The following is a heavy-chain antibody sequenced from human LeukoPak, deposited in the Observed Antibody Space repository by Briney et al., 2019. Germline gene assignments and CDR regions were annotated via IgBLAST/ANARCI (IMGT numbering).Heavy chain of an antibody. J-gene: IGHJ6*03. CDR1: GFTFSSYK. D-gene: IGHD6-19*01. Sequence: GGSLRLSCAGSGFTFSSYKMNWVRQAPGKGLEWVSSISGSSTYIYYADSLKGRFTISRDNAKNSLYLQMNSLRVEDTAVYYCARESSGWPIMYYMDVWGKGTTVTVSS. CDR2: ISGSSTYI. V-gene: IGHV3-21*01. CDR3: ARESSGWPIMYYMDV.